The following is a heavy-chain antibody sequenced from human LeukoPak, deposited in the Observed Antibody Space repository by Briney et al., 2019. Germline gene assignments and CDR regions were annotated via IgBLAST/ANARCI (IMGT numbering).Heavy chain of an antibody. CDR3: VKFTVELGKNY. D-gene: IGHD7-27*01. CDR1: GYTFTAYY. CDR2: MYPNSGAT. Sequence: ASVKVSCKPSGYTFTAYYMHWVRQAPGQGLEWLGWMYPNSGATQYAQKFQGRITMTRDTSINTAYMELSSLRSDDTAIYYCVKFTVELGKNYWGQGTQVTVSS. J-gene: IGHJ4*02. V-gene: IGHV1-2*02.